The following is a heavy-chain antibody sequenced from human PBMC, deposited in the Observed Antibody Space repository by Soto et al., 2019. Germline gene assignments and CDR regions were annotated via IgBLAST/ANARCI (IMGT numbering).Heavy chain of an antibody. CDR1: GFTFSSYA. CDR2: ISGSGSTI. J-gene: IGHJ4*02. CDR3: AKVFYYYDSSGYYYFDY. D-gene: IGHD3-22*01. Sequence: LSCAASGFTFSSYAVSWVRQAPGKGPEWISSISGSGSTIYYADSVKGRFTISRDNSKNTLYLQMSSLRAEDTAVYYCAKVFYYYDSSGYYYFDYWGQGTLVTVSS. V-gene: IGHV3-23*01.